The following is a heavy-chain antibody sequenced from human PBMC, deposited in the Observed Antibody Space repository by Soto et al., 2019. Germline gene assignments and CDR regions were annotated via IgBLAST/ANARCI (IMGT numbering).Heavy chain of an antibody. CDR2: IKQDGSDK. V-gene: IGHV3-7*01. CDR1: GFTFSSYW. D-gene: IGHD5-12*01. CDR3: ASLGVATMMATIIPFDY. Sequence: GGSLRLSCAASGFTFSSYWMSWVRQAPGKGLEWVANIKQDGSDKYYEASVKGRFTISRDNAKNSLYLQMNSLRAEDTAVYYCASLGVATMMATIIPFDYWGQGTLVTVSS. J-gene: IGHJ4*02.